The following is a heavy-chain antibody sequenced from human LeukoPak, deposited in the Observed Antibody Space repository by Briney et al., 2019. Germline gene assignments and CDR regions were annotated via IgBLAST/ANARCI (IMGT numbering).Heavy chain of an antibody. CDR2: ISGSGGST. V-gene: IGHV3-23*01. Sequence: GGSLRLSCAASGFTFSSYAMSWVRQAPGKGLEWVSAISGSGGSTYYADSVKGRFTISRDNSKNTLYLQMSSLRAEDTAVYYCAQLYYYDSSGYYYPWYFDYWGQGTLVTVSS. J-gene: IGHJ4*02. CDR3: AQLYYYDSSGYYYPWYFDY. CDR1: GFTFSSYA. D-gene: IGHD3-22*01.